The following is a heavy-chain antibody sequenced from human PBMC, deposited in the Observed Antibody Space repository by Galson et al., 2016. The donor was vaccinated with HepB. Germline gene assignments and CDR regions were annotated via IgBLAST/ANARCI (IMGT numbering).Heavy chain of an antibody. CDR3: AKGHSQTYYYYYGMDV. CDR2: MSVDGSNK. Sequence: SLRLSCAASGFTFSTYGMHWVRQAPGKGLEWVAVMSVDGSNKYYADSVKGRFIISRDNSKNTLCLQMNSLRAEDTAVYFCAKGHSQTYYYYYGMDVWGPGTTVTVSS. J-gene: IGHJ6*02. D-gene: IGHD1-26*01. CDR1: GFTFSTYG. V-gene: IGHV3-30*18.